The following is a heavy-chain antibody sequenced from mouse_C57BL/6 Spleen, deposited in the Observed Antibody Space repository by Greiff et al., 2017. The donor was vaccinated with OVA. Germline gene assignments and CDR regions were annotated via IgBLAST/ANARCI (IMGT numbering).Heavy chain of an antibody. CDR3: TWSGYYFDY. D-gene: IGHD1-3*01. Sequence: VQLQQSGAELVRPGASVKLSCTASGFNIKDDYMHWVKQRPEQGLEWIGWIDPENGDTEYASKFQGKATITADTSSNTAYLQLSSLTSEDTAVYYCTWSGYYFDYWGQGTTLTVSS. CDR1: GFNIKDDY. J-gene: IGHJ2*01. V-gene: IGHV14-4*01. CDR2: IDPENGDT.